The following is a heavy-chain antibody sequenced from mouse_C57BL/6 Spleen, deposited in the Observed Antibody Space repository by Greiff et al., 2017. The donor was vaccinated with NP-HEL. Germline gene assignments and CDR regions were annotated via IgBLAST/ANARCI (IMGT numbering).Heavy chain of an antibody. CDR1: GFTFSSYG. Sequence: EVKLMESGGDLVKPGGSLKLSCAASGFTFSSYGMSWVRQTPDKRLEWVATISSGGSYTYYPDSVKGRFTISRDNAKNTLYLQMSSLKSEDTAMYYCARHDWDRGYFDYWGQGTTLTVSS. CDR2: ISSGGSYT. D-gene: IGHD4-1*01. CDR3: ARHDWDRGYFDY. V-gene: IGHV5-6*01. J-gene: IGHJ2*01.